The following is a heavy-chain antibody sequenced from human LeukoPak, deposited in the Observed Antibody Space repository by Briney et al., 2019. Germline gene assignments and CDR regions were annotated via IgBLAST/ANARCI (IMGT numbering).Heavy chain of an antibody. CDR1: GGSISSSNW. CDR3: ARMGSTVVRGVIIANWFDP. V-gene: IGHV4-4*02. D-gene: IGHD3-10*01. J-gene: IGHJ5*02. CDR2: IYHSGST. Sequence: SETLSLTCAVSGGSISSSNWWSWVRQPPGKGLEWIGEIYHSGSTNYNPSLKSRVTISVDKSKNQFSLKLSSVTAADTAVYYCARMGSTVVRGVIIANWFDPWGQGTLVTVSS.